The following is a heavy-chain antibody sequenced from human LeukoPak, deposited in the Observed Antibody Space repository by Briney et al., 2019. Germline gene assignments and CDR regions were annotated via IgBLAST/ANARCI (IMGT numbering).Heavy chain of an antibody. V-gene: IGHV4-59*01. Sequence: SETLSLTXTVSGGSICSYYWSWIRQAPGKGLEWIGYIYYSGSTNYNPSLKSRVTISVDTSKNQFSLKLSSVTAADTAMYYCAGYDSSGYGYYWGQGTLVTVSS. D-gene: IGHD3-22*01. CDR2: IYYSGST. CDR3: AGYDSSGYGYY. CDR1: GGSICSYY. J-gene: IGHJ4*02.